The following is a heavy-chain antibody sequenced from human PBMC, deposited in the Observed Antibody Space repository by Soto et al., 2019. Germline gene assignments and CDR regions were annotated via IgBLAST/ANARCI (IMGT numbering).Heavy chain of an antibody. CDR3: ARDWGSSWSNYYGMDV. CDR2: IYHSGST. J-gene: IGHJ6*02. CDR1: GGSISSSNW. D-gene: IGHD6-13*01. V-gene: IGHV4-4*02. Sequence: PSETLSLTCAVSGGSISSSNWWSWVRQPPGKGLEWIGEIYHSGSTNYNPSLKSRVTISVDKSKNQFSLKLSSVTAADTAVYYCARDWGSSWSNYYGMDVWGQGTTVTVSS.